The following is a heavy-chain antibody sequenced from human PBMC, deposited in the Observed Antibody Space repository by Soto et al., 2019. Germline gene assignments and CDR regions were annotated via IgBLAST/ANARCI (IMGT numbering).Heavy chain of an antibody. CDR1: GYTFANYP. CDR3: ARPIVQLRYDYGDYFDY. V-gene: IGHV1-3*01. CDR2: INAGNGNT. D-gene: IGHD4-17*01. J-gene: IGHJ4*02. Sequence: ASVKVSCKASGYTFANYPMHWVRQAPGQRLEWMGWINAGNGNTKYSQKFQGRVTITRDTSASTAYMELSSLRSEDTAVYYCARPIVQLRYDYGDYFDYWGQGTLVTVSS.